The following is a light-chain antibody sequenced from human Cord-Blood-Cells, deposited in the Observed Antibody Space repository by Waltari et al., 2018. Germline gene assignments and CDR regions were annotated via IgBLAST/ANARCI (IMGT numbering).Light chain of an antibody. CDR3: SSHPSSSSWV. CDR2: DVS. CDR1: SRDFGGYNY. Sequence: QSALTQPASVSGSPGQSITISCTGTSRDFGGYNYVSWYQQHPGKAPKLMIYDVSQRAAGGPYSFPGSNTGNPDPETISGLQSEDEAAYYSSSHPSSSSWVFGGGTQLTVL. J-gene: IGLJ3*02. V-gene: IGLV2-14*01.